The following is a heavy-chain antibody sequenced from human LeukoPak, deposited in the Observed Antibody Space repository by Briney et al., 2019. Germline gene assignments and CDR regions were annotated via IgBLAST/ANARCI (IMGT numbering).Heavy chain of an antibody. CDR2: FDPEDGET. Sequence: ASVKVSCKASGYTLNELSIHWVRQAPGKGLEWMGGFDPEDGETIYAQKFRGRLTMTEDTSTDTAYMELSSLRSDDTAVYYCTTDLDYWGQGSVVTVSS. J-gene: IGHJ4*02. CDR3: TTDLDY. V-gene: IGHV1-24*01. CDR1: GYTLNELS.